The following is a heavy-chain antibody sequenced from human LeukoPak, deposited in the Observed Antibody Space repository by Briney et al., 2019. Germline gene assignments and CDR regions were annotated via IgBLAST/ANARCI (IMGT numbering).Heavy chain of an antibody. V-gene: IGHV4-61*01. CDR2: IYYSGST. J-gene: IGHJ4*02. Sequence: SETLSPTCTVSGGSVSSGSYYWSWIRQPPGKGLEWIGYIYYSGSTNYNPSLKSRVTISVDTSKNQFSLKLSSVTAADTAVYYCARVNYYDSSGYYYGPSYYFDYWGQGTLVTVSS. CDR1: GGSVSSGSYY. CDR3: ARVNYYDSSGYYYGPSYYFDY. D-gene: IGHD3-22*01.